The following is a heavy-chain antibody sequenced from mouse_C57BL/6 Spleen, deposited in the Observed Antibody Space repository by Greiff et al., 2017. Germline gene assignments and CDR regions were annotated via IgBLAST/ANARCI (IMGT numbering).Heavy chain of an antibody. D-gene: IGHD2-1*01. CDR3: ARSEDGNYEGWYFDV. CDR2: IHPNSGST. J-gene: IGHJ1*03. V-gene: IGHV1-64*01. CDR1: GYTFTSYW. Sequence: VQLQQPGAELVKPGASVKLSCKASGYTFTSYWMHWVKQRPGQGLEWIGMIHPNSGSTNYNEKFKSKATLTVDKSSSTAYMKLSNLTSEDSAVYYCARSEDGNYEGWYFDVWGTGTTVTVSS.